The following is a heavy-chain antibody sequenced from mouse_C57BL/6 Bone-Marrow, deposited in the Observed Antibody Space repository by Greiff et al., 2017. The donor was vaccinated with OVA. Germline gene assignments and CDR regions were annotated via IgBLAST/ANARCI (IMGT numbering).Heavy chain of an antibody. J-gene: IGHJ3*01. CDR1: GFTFSSYG. CDR3: ARLPYDYDFAY. Sequence: VQLQQSGGDLVKPGGSLKLSCAASGFTFSSYGMSWVRQTPDKRLEWVATISSGGSYTYYPDSVKGRFTISRDNAKNTLYLQMSSLKSEDTAMYYCARLPYDYDFAYWGQGTLVTVSA. V-gene: IGHV5-6*01. D-gene: IGHD2-4*01. CDR2: ISSGGSYT.